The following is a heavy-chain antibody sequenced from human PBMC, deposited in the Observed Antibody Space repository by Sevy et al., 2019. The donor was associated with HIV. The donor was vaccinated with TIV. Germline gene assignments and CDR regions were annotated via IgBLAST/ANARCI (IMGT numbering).Heavy chain of an antibody. J-gene: IGHJ3*02. Sequence: GESLKSSCKGSGYSFTSYWIGWVRQMPGKGLEWMGIIYPGDSDTRYSPSFQGQVTISADKSISTAYLQWSSLKASDTAMYYCARCGLLRYFDWLSPALDAFDIWGQGTMVTVSS. D-gene: IGHD3-9*01. V-gene: IGHV5-51*01. CDR1: GYSFTSYW. CDR2: IYPGDSDT. CDR3: ARCGLLRYFDWLSPALDAFDI.